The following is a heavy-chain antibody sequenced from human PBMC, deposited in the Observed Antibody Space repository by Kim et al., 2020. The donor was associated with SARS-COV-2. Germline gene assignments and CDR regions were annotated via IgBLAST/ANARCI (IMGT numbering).Heavy chain of an antibody. CDR1: GGSFSGYY. D-gene: IGHD6-19*01. CDR3: ARGLRWIAVAGTRWFDP. CDR2: INHSGST. J-gene: IGHJ5*02. Sequence: SETLSLTCAVYGGSFSGYYWSWIRQPPGKGLEWIGEINHSGSTNYNPSLKSRVTISVDTSKNQFSLKLSSVTAADTAVYYCARGLRWIAVAGTRWFDPWGQGTLVTVSS. V-gene: IGHV4-34*01.